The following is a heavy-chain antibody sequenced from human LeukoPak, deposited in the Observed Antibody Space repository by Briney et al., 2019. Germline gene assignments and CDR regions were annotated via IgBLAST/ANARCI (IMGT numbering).Heavy chain of an antibody. V-gene: IGHV1-69*04. CDR2: IIPILGIA. J-gene: IGHJ3*02. CDR1: GGTFSSYA. D-gene: IGHD2-15*01. CDR3: ARDFGLGYCSGGSCYSGSNAFDI. Sequence: SVKVSCKASGGTFSSYAISWVRQAPGQGLEWMGRIIPILGIANYAQKFQGRVTITADKSTSTAYMGLSSLRSEDTAVYYCARDFGLGYCSGGSCYSGSNAFDIWGQGTMVTASS.